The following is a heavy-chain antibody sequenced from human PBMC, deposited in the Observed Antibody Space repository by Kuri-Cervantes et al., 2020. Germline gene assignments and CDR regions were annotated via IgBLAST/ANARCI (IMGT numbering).Heavy chain of an antibody. V-gene: IGHV3-33*01. D-gene: IGHD2-21*01. J-gene: IGHJ6*02. CDR3: ASGIKQGYYYYGMDV. Sequence: GESLKISCAASGFTFSSYGMHWVRQAPGKGLEWVAVIWYDGSNKYYADSVKGRFTISRDNSKNTLYLQMNSLRAEDTAVYYCASGIKQGYYYYGMDVWGQGTTVTVSS. CDR1: GFTFSSYG. CDR2: IWYDGSNK.